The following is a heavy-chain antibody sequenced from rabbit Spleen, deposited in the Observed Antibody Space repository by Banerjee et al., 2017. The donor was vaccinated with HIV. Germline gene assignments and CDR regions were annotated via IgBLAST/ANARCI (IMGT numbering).Heavy chain of an antibody. CDR2: IDPVFGTT. CDR3: AREKSGNQGYDL. CDR1: GFTISISDW. V-gene: IGHV1S45*01. J-gene: IGHJ4*01. D-gene: IGHD6-1*01. Sequence: QEHLEESGGDLVKPGASLTLTCTASGFTISISDWIYWVRQAPGKGLEWIGYIDPVFGTTHYASWAKGRFTISKTSSTKVTLQMTSLTVADTATYFCAREKSGNQGYDLWGPGTLVTVS.